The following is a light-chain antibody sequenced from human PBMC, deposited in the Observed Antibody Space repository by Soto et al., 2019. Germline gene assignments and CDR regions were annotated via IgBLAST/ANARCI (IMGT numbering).Light chain of an antibody. Sequence: DIQMTQSPSTLSASVGDRVTITCRASQSIRSWLAWYQQKPGKAPKLLIYKASSLESGVPSRFSGSGSGTEVTLTISSLQPDDCATYYCQQYNSYPWTFGQGTKVEIK. CDR1: QSIRSW. CDR2: KAS. J-gene: IGKJ1*01. V-gene: IGKV1-5*03. CDR3: QQYNSYPWT.